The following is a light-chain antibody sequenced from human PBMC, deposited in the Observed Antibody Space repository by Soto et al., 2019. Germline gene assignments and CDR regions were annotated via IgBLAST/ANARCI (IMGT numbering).Light chain of an antibody. CDR1: SGHSSYI. J-gene: IGLJ2*01. V-gene: IGLV4-60*02. CDR2: LEGSGAY. Sequence: QPVLTQSSSASASLGSSVKLTCTLSSGHSSYIIAWHQQQPGKAPRYLMNLEGSGAYNKGSGVPDRFSGSSSGADRYLTISNLQFEDEADYYCETWDTNTRVFGGGTKRTVL. CDR3: ETWDTNTRV.